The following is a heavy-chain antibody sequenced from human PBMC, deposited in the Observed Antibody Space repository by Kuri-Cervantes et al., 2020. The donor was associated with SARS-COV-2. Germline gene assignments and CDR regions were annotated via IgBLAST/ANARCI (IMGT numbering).Heavy chain of an antibody. J-gene: IGHJ4*02. CDR2: IYHSGST. CDR3: ARDSYCINGVCLLGY. V-gene: IGHV4-30-2*01. Sequence: SETMSLTCTVSGGSISSSSYYWSWIRQPPGKGLEWIGYIYHSGSTYYNPSLKSRVTISVDRSKNQFSLKLSSVTAADTALYYCARDSYCINGVCLLGYWGQGTLVTVSS. D-gene: IGHD2-8*01. CDR1: GGSISSSSYY.